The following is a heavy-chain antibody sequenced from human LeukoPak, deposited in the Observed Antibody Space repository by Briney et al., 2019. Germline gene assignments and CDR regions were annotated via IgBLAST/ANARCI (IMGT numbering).Heavy chain of an antibody. CDR2: IFYSGST. D-gene: IGHD1-14*01. CDR3: ARGGTNRAFDY. J-gene: IGHJ4*02. Sequence: SETLCLTCTASGGSISSYSWSWIRQPPGKGLEWIGYIFYSGSTNYNPSLKSRVTISVDTSKNQFSLKLTSVTAADTAVYYCARGGTNRAFDYWGQGTLVTVSS. CDR1: GGSISSYS. V-gene: IGHV4-59*01.